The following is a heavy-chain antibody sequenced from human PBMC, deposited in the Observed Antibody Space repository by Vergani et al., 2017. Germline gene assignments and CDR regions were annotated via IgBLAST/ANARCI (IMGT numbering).Heavy chain of an antibody. CDR2: INPNSGGT. D-gene: IGHD2-2*01. V-gene: IGHV1-2*02. J-gene: IGHJ6*02. Sequence: QVQLVQSGAEVKKPGASVKVSCKASGYTFTGYYMHWVRQAPGQGLEWMGWINPNSGGTNYAQKFQGRVTMTRVTSISTAYMELSRLRSDDTAVYYCARDAIGIVVVPASFCCYYGMDVWGQGTTVTVSS. CDR3: ARDAIGIVVVPASFCCYYGMDV. CDR1: GYTFTGYY.